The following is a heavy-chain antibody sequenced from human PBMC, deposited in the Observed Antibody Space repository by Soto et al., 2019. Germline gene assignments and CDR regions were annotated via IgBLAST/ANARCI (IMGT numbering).Heavy chain of an antibody. CDR3: AKDFRFTMVRGVLTD. V-gene: IGHV4-59*02. CDR1: GDSVTSHY. CDR2: MHYTGFS. D-gene: IGHD3-10*01. J-gene: IGHJ4*02. Sequence: TSETLSLTCSFSGDSVTSHYLTWIRQSPEKGLEWIGYMHYTGFSHYNPSLKSRLTISVDTAKNQFTLQLTSVTVADTAVYYCAKDFRFTMVRGVLTDWGQGTLVTVSS.